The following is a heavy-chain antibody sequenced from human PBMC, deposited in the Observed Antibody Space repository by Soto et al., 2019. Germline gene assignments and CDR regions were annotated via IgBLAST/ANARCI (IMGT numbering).Heavy chain of an antibody. CDR2: IIPIIDRT. D-gene: IGHD2-2*01. J-gene: IGHJ4*02. CDR1: GGTFGSYS. CDR3: ARVADCSTTTCTDFDY. V-gene: IGHV1-69*08. Sequence: ASVKVSCKASGGTFGSYSVSWVRQAPGQGLEWMGRIIPIIDRTNYAQKFQGRVTITADKSTSTVYMELSSLTSEDTAVYFCARVADCSTTTCTDFDYWGQGTLVTVSS.